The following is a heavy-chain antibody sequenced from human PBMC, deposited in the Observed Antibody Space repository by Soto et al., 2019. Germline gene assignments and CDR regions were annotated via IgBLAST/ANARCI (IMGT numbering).Heavy chain of an antibody. J-gene: IGHJ4*02. V-gene: IGHV1-8*01. D-gene: IGHD3-22*01. Sequence: ASVKVSCKASGYTFTSYDINWVRQATGQGLEWMGWMNPNSGNTGYAQKFQGRVTMTRNTSISTAYMELSSLRSEDTAVYYCATSYYYDSSGRNSPFDYWGQGTLVTVSS. CDR2: MNPNSGNT. CDR1: GYTFTSYD. CDR3: ATSYYYDSSGRNSPFDY.